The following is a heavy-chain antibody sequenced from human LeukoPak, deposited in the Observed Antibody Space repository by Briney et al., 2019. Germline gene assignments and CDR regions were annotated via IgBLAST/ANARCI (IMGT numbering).Heavy chain of an antibody. V-gene: IGHV3-7*01. CDR2: IKQDGSEK. J-gene: IGHJ6*02. D-gene: IGHD5-18*01. CDR3: ARLDTAIHGYYYGMDV. CDR1: GFTFSSYW. Sequence: SGGSLRLSCAASGFTFSSYWMSWVRQAPGKGLEWVANIKQDGSEKYYVDSVKGRFTISRDNAKNSLYLQMNSLRAEDTAVYYCARLDTAIHGYYYGMDVWGQGTLVTVSS.